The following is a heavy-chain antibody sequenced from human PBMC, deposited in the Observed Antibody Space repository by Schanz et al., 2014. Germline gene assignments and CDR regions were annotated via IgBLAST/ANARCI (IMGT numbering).Heavy chain of an antibody. J-gene: IGHJ4*02. CDR3: ARLWGGWRIPDY. CDR2: IYYSGST. Sequence: QLQMQESGPGLVKPSETLSLTCSVSGDSISSTSYYWGWIRQPPGKGLEWIGSIYYSGSTYYNASLKRRVTISVDRSKTQFSLKLNSGTAADSAVYYCARLWGGWRIPDYWGQGTLVTVSS. V-gene: IGHV4-39*01. CDR1: GDSISSTSYY. D-gene: IGHD6-19*01.